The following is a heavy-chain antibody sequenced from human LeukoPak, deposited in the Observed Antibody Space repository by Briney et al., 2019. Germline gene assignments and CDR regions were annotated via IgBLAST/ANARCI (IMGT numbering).Heavy chain of an antibody. J-gene: IGHJ5*02. D-gene: IGHD2/OR15-2a*01. CDR2: ISSSSYI. CDR3: ARFLWPGGNWFDP. V-gene: IGHV3-21*01. Sequence: GGSLRLSCAASGFTFSSYSMNWVRQAPGKGLEWVSSISSSSYIYYADSVKGRFTISRDNAKNSLYLQMNSLRAEDTAVYYCARFLWPGGNWFDPWGQGTLVTVSS. CDR1: GFTFSSYS.